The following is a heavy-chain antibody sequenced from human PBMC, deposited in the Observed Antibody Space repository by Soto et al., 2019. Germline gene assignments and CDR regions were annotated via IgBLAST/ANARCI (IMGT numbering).Heavy chain of an antibody. CDR1: GGSISSGDYY. Sequence: SETLYLTCTVSGGSISSGDYYWSWIRQPPGKGLEWIGYIYYSGSTYYNPSLKSRVTISVDTSKNQFSLKLSSVTAADTAVYYCARASGMATVSFDPWGRGTGVTVSS. CDR2: IYYSGST. D-gene: IGHD4-4*01. V-gene: IGHV4-30-4*01. J-gene: IGHJ5*02. CDR3: ARASGMATVSFDP.